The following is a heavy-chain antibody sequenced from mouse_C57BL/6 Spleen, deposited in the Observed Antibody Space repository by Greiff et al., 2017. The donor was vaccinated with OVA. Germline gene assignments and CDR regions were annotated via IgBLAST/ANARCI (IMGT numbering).Heavy chain of an antibody. J-gene: IGHJ4*01. CDR2: IDPSDSYT. V-gene: IGHV1-69*01. CDR1: GYTFTSYW. Sequence: QVQLKQPGAELVMPGASVKLSCKASGYTFTSYWMHWVKQRPGQGLEWIGEIDPSDSYTNYNQKFKGKSTLTVDKSSSTAYMQLSSLTSEDSAVYYCARSGHYYGSSYDAMDYWGQGTSVTVSS. D-gene: IGHD1-1*01. CDR3: ARSGHYYGSSYDAMDY.